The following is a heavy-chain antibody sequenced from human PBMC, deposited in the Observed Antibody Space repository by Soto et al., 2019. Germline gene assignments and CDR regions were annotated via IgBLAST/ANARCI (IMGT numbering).Heavy chain of an antibody. Sequence: ASVKVSCKAPGNTLTDYYIHWVRQAPGQGLEWMGCLNPKSGGTKYEHKFQGWVTMTRDTSLGTAYTELSSLKSEDSAVYYCATSVNSAMAFDYWGQGTLVTVSS. V-gene: IGHV1-2*04. J-gene: IGHJ4*02. CDR3: ATSVNSAMAFDY. CDR1: GNTLTDYY. D-gene: IGHD5-18*01. CDR2: LNPKSGGT.